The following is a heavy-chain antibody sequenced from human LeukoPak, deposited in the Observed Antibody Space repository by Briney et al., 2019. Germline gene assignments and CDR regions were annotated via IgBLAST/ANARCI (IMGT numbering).Heavy chain of an antibody. Sequence: ASVTVSCKASGGTFSSYAISWVRQAPGQGLEWMGGIIPIFGTANYAQKFQGRVTITADESTSTAYMELSSLRSEDTAVYYCARAPAYGPAPFDIWGQGTMVTVSS. CDR3: ARAPAYGPAPFDI. CDR2: IIPIFGTA. V-gene: IGHV1-69*13. J-gene: IGHJ3*02. CDR1: GGTFSSYA. D-gene: IGHD3-10*01.